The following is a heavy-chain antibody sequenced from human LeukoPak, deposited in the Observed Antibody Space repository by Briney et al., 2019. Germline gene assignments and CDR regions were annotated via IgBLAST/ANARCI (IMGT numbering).Heavy chain of an antibody. CDR3: ARGHCSSTSCYVVDY. V-gene: IGHV4-34*01. CDR1: GGSFSGYY. D-gene: IGHD2-2*01. Sequence: SETLSLTCAVYGGSFSGYYWSWIRRPPGKGLEWIGEINHSGSTNYNPSLKSRVTISVDTSKNQFPLKLSSVTAAGTAVYYCARGHCSSTSCYVVDYWGQGTLVTVSS. CDR2: INHSGST. J-gene: IGHJ4*02.